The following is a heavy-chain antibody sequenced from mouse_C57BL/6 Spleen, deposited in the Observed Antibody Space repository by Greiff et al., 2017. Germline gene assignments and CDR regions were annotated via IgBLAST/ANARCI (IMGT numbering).Heavy chain of an antibody. J-gene: IGHJ2*01. D-gene: IGHD1-1*01. Sequence: VQLQQSGPVLVKPGASVKMSCKASGYTFTDYYMNWVKQSHGKSLEWIGVINPYNGGTSYNQKFKGKATLTVDKSSSTAYMELNSLTSEDSAVYYCARDYYGSSYWDYWGQGTTLTVSS. V-gene: IGHV1-19*01. CDR1: GYTFTDYY. CDR3: ARDYYGSSYWDY. CDR2: INPYNGGT.